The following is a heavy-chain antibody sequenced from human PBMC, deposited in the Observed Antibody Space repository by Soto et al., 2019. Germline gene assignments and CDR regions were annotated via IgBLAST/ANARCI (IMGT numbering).Heavy chain of an antibody. D-gene: IGHD6-19*01. CDR2: TYYRSKWYN. V-gene: IGHV6-1*01. J-gene: IGHJ6*02. Sequence: SQSLSLPCAISGDSVSSNSAACNWIRQSPSRGLEWLGRTYYRSKWYNDYAVSVKSRITINPDTSKNQFSLQLNSVTPEDTAVYYCARAVAGQLGGMDVWGQGTTVTVSS. CDR3: ARAVAGQLGGMDV. CDR1: GDSVSSNSAA.